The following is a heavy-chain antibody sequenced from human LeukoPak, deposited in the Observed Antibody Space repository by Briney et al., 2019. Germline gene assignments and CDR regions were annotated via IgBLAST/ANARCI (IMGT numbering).Heavy chain of an antibody. V-gene: IGHV3-74*01. Sequence: QPGGSLRLSCAASGFTFSSFWMHWVHQAPGTGLVWVSRINSDGSNTGFADSVKGRFTISRDNAKNTVYLQMNNLRAEDTAVYYCARAPNYYDQWYYFDYWGQGTLVTVSS. J-gene: IGHJ4*02. CDR2: INSDGSNT. CDR1: GFTFSSFW. D-gene: IGHD3-22*01. CDR3: ARAPNYYDQWYYFDY.